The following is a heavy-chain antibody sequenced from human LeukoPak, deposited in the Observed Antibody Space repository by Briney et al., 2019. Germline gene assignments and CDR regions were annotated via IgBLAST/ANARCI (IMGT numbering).Heavy chain of an antibody. D-gene: IGHD6-13*01. CDR2: IKSKTDGETA. CDR3: TTVAAAGVY. V-gene: IGHV3-15*07. J-gene: IGHJ4*02. Sequence: GGSLRLSCAASGFTFSNAWMNWVRQAPVKGLEWVGRIKSKTDGETADYAAPVKGRFTISRDDSKSTLYLQMNSLKIEDTAVYYCTTVAAAGVYWGQGTLVTVSS. CDR1: GFTFSNAW.